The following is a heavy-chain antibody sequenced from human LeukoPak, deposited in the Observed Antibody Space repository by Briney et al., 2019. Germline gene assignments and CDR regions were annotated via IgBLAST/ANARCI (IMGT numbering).Heavy chain of an antibody. CDR2: IYYSGST. CDR1: GGSISSSSYY. V-gene: IGHV4-39*01. CDR3: ARHPTILRSTYYYYYGMDV. Sequence: KSSETLSLTCTVSGGSISSSSYYWGWIRQPPGKGLEWIGSIYYSGSTYYNPSLKSRVTISVDTSKNQFSLKLSSVTAADTAVYYCARHPTILRSTYYYYYGMDVWGRGTTVTVSS. D-gene: IGHD4-17*01. J-gene: IGHJ6*02.